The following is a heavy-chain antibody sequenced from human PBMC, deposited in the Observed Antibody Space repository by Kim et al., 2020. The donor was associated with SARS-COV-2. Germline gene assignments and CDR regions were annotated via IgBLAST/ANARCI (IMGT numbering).Heavy chain of an antibody. Sequence: GGSLRLSCAASGFTFSDYRMNWVRQAPGKGLEWVSLISGSSAYIYYADSVKGRFTISRDNAKKSLYLEMNSLRAEDMAVYYCVRDRRYCSGGDCCYYYGLDVWGQGTTVTVSS. J-gene: IGHJ6*01. CDR1: GFTFSDYR. D-gene: IGHD2-15*01. CDR3: VRDRRYCSGGDCCYYYGLDV. CDR2: ISGSSAYI. V-gene: IGHV3-21*01.